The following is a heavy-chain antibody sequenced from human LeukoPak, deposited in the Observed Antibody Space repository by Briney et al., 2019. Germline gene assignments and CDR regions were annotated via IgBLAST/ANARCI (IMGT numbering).Heavy chain of an antibody. V-gene: IGHV3-30*18. D-gene: IGHD6-13*01. CDR1: GFTFSSYG. CDR2: ISYDGGNK. CDR3: AKALYSGRWYGDY. J-gene: IGHJ4*02. Sequence: PGRSLRLSCAASGFTFSSYGMHWVRQAPGKGLEWVAIISYDGGNKYYADSVQGRFTISRDNSKNTLYLQMNSLRTEDTAVYYCAKALYSGRWYGDYWGQGTLVTVSS.